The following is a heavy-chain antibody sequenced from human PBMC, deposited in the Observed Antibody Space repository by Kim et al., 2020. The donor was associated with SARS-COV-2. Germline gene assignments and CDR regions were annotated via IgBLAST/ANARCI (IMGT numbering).Heavy chain of an antibody. CDR2: IRSKAYGGTT. CDR3: TRAKGSSGYALDY. V-gene: IGHV3-49*04. CDR1: GFTFGDYA. J-gene: IGHJ4*02. D-gene: IGHD3-22*01. Sequence: GGSLRLSCTASGFTFGDYAMSWVRQAPGKGLEWVGFIRSKAYGGTTEYAASVKGRFTISRDDSKSIAYLQMNSLKTEDTAVYYCTRAKGSSGYALDYWGQGTLVTVSS.